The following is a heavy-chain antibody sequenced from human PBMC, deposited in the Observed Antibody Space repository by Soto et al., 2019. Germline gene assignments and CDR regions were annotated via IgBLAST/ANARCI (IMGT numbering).Heavy chain of an antibody. CDR1: GYKYTSYW. V-gene: IGHV5-51*01. CDR2: IYPGDSDT. Sequence: PGDSEKSSGQGCGYKYTSYWMGWVRQKNGKGLEWMGIIYPGDSDTRYSPSFQGQVTISADKSISTAYLQWSSLKASDTAMYYCARHDSGVASDPIFDYWGQGTLVTVSS. CDR3: ARHDSGVASDPIFDY. J-gene: IGHJ4*02. D-gene: IGHD5-12*01.